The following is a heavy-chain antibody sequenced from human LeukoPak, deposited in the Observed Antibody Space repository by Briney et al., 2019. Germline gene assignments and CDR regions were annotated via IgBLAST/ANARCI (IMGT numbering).Heavy chain of an antibody. V-gene: IGHV1-24*01. CDR2: FDPEDGET. CDR1: GYTLTELS. Sequence: GASVKVSCKVSGYTLTELSMHWVRQAPGKGLEWMGGFDPEDGETIYAQKFQGRVTMTADTSTDTAYMELSRLRSEDTAVYYCATGFLGSRRHFDYWGQGTLVTVSS. CDR3: ATGFLGSRRHFDY. J-gene: IGHJ4*02. D-gene: IGHD2/OR15-2a*01.